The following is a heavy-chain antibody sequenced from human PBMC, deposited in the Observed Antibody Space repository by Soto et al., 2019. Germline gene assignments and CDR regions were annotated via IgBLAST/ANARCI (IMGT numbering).Heavy chain of an antibody. J-gene: IGHJ4*02. V-gene: IGHV4-30-4*01. CDR2: IYYSGST. CDR1: GGSISSGDYY. CDR3: ARETRDSSGYYYYFDY. D-gene: IGHD3-22*01. Sequence: SETLSLTCTVSGGSISSGDYYWSWIRQPPGKGLEWIGYIYYSGSTYYNPSLKSRVPISVDTSKNQFSLKLSSVIAADTAVYYCARETRDSSGYYYYFDYWGQGTLVTVSS.